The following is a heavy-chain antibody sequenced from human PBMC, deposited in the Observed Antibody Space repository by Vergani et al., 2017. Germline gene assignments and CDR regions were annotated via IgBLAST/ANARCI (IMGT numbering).Heavy chain of an antibody. D-gene: IGHD3-9*01. CDR1: GYTFIDYG. CDR3: ARSHNPGRPDWTFGP. J-gene: IGHJ5*02. V-gene: IGHV1-18*01. Sequence: QAHLVQSGTELKKPGASVKVSCKASGYTFIDYGISWVRQAPGQGLEWMGWISAYNGDTNYAHSLQGRLTMTTDTSTTTAYMELRSLRSDDPAVYYCARSHNPGRPDWTFGPWGQGTLVTVSS. CDR2: ISAYNGDT.